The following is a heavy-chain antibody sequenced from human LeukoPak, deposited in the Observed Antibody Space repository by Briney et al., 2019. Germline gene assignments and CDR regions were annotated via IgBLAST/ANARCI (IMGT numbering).Heavy chain of an antibody. CDR1: GFTFSSYS. D-gene: IGHD3-3*01. CDR3: ARVFTIFGVPYYFDY. CDR2: ISSSSSYI. J-gene: IGHJ4*02. Sequence: GGSLRLSCAASGFTFSSYSMNWVRQAPGKGLEWVSSISSSSSYIYYADSVKGRFTISRDNAKNSLYLQMNSLRAEDTAVHYCARVFTIFGVPYYFDYWGQGTLVTVSS. V-gene: IGHV3-21*01.